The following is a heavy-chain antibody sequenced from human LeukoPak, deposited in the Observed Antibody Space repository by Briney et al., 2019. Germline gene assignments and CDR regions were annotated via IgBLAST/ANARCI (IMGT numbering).Heavy chain of an antibody. CDR1: RFTFSNYW. D-gene: IGHD3-10*01. CDR3: ERTRGNAFDI. CDR2: IDTDGSTT. Sequence: PGGSLRLSCAASRFTFSNYWMHWVRQAPGKGLVWVSRIDTDGSTTRYADSVEGRFTISRDNAENTLYLQMDSLRAEDTALYYCERTRGNAFDIWGQGTMVTVSS. J-gene: IGHJ3*02. V-gene: IGHV3-74*01.